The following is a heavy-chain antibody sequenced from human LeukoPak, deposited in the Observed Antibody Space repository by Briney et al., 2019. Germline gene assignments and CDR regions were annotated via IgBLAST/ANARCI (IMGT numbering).Heavy chain of an antibody. D-gene: IGHD6-6*01. Sequence: GGSLRLSCAASGFTFSSYAMSWVRQAPGKGLEWVSAISGSGGSIYYGDSVKGRFTISRDNAKNSLYLQMNSLRAEDTAVYYCAKEMREYSSSPGRAFDIWGQGTMVTVSS. CDR3: AKEMREYSSSPGRAFDI. CDR1: GFTFSSYA. CDR2: ISGSGGSI. V-gene: IGHV3-23*01. J-gene: IGHJ3*02.